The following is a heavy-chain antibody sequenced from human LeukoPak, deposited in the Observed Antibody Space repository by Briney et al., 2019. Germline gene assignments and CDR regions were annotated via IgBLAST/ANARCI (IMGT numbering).Heavy chain of an antibody. CDR1: GFTFSNFG. V-gene: IGHV3-30*02. D-gene: IGHD3-22*01. J-gene: IGHJ4*02. Sequence: GGSQRLSCVASGFTFSNFGMHWVRQAPGKGLEWLAFIRYDAKIKYGRFSISRDNAKNTLYLQMNSLRAEDTAVYYCAPTYYDSGGYFDYWGQGTLVTVSS. CDR2: IRYDAKIK. CDR3: APTYYDSGGYFDY.